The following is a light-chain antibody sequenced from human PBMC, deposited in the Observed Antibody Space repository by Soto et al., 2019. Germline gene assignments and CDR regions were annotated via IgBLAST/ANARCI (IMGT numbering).Light chain of an antibody. Sequence: EIVMTQSPATLSVSPGERATLSCRASQSVRDNLAWYQQQPGQPPRLLIYGTSIRATGIPARFSGGASGTEFTLTISSLQSEDLAVYYCQQYDSWPLTLGGGTKVEIK. J-gene: IGKJ4*01. CDR2: GTS. CDR3: QQYDSWPLT. V-gene: IGKV3-15*01. CDR1: QSVRDN.